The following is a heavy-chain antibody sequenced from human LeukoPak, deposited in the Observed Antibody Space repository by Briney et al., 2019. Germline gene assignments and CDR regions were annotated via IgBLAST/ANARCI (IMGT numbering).Heavy chain of an antibody. CDR2: IYHSGST. Sequence: SETLSLTCTVSGYSISSGYYWGWIRPPPGKGLEWIGSIYHSGSTYYNPSLKSRVTISVDTSKNQFSLKLSSVTAADTAVYYCARDLYGYCSSTSCYDGGNDYWGQGTLVTVSS. CDR3: ARDLYGYCSSTSCYDGGNDY. CDR1: GYSISSGYY. V-gene: IGHV4-38-2*02. J-gene: IGHJ4*02. D-gene: IGHD2-2*03.